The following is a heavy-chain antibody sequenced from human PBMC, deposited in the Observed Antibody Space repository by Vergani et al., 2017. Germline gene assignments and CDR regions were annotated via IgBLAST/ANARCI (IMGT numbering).Heavy chain of an antibody. Sequence: QVQLVQSGAEVKKPGSSVKVSCKASGGTFSSYAISWVRQAPGQGLEWMGGIIPIFGTANYAQKFQGRVTITAEKTTSAAYMEPSSLRSEDTAVYYCARAAPSSTPDYGSGSYHIDWGQGTLVTVSS. CDR2: IIPIFGTA. J-gene: IGHJ4*02. CDR1: GGTFSSYA. CDR3: ARAAPSSTPDYGSGSYHID. D-gene: IGHD3-10*01. V-gene: IGHV1-69*06.